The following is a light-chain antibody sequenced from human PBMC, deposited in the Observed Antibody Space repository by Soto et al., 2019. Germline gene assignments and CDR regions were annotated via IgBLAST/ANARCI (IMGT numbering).Light chain of an antibody. J-gene: IGKJ1*01. CDR2: GAS. Sequence: EIVLTQSPGTLYLSPGERATLSCRASQSVSSSYLAWYQQKPGQAPRLLIYGASSRDTGIPDRFSGSGSGTDFTLTISRLEPEYFAVYYCQQYGSSPPWTFGQGTKVEIK. CDR1: QSVSSSY. V-gene: IGKV3-20*01. CDR3: QQYGSSPPWT.